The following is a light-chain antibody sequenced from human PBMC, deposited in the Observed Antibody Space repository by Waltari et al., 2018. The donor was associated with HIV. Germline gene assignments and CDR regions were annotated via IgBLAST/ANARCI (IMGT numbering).Light chain of an antibody. J-gene: IGLJ2*01. CDR1: NSDVGGYNY. CDR2: DVS. CDR3: CSYAGSYTLV. Sequence: QSALTQPRSVSGSPGQSVTISCTGTNSDVGGYNYVSWYQQHPGKAPKLMIYDVSKRPSGVPAGLVGAKSGNTASLTISGLQAEDEADYYCCSYAGSYTLVFGGGTKLTVL. V-gene: IGLV2-11*01.